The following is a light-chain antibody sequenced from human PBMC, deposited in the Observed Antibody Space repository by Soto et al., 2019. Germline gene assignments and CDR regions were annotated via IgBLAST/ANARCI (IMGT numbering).Light chain of an antibody. V-gene: IGKV1-5*01. J-gene: IGKJ1*01. CDR3: QQYNSYPWT. CDR2: DAS. Sequence: DIPMTQSPSTLSASVGDRVTITCRASQSISSWLAWYQQKPGKAPKLLIYDASSLESGVPSRFSGSGSGTEFTLTISSLQPDHFATYYCQQYNSYPWTFGQGTKVEIK. CDR1: QSISSW.